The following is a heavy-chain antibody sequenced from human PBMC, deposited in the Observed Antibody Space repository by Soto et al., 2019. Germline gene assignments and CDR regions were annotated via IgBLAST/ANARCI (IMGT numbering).Heavy chain of an antibody. D-gene: IGHD2-21*02. V-gene: IGHV3-7*01. Sequence: GGSLRLSCAASGFSLITYWMSWVLQAPWRGLEWVATIRQDGGETHYVDYVKGRFSISRDNAMNSLYLQVNSLTAEDTAIYYCARVCDSADCPYYFNLWCQRTQVTV. CDR1: GFSLITYW. CDR3: ARVCDSADCPYYFNL. CDR2: IRQDGGET. J-gene: IGHJ4*02.